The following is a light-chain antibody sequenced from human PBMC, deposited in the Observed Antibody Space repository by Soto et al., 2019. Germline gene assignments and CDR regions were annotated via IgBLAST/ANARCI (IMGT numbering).Light chain of an antibody. CDR1: SSNIGENF. CDR2: ETN. CDR3: GTWDSSLSAWV. Sequence: QSVLTQPPSVSAAPGQKVTISCSGRSSNIGENFVSWFQHLPGTAPKLLIFETNRRPSGIPDRFSGSKSGTSATLGITGLQNGDEADYFCGTWDSSLSAWVFGGGTKLTVL. V-gene: IGLV1-51*02. J-gene: IGLJ3*02.